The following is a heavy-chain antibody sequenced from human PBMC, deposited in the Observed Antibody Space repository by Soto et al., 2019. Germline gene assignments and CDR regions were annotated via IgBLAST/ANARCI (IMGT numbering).Heavy chain of an antibody. D-gene: IGHD6-13*01. J-gene: IGHJ3*02. V-gene: IGHV3-23*01. CDR3: AYAAARAVTAFDI. Sequence: VGFLRDSCSDSKVTFSNAWRTLILKDTGKGLEWFSAISGSGGSTYSAGSVKGRLTISRDNSKNALYLQMNSLRAEDTAVYYCAYAAARAVTAFDIWGQGTMVTVSS. CDR2: ISGSGGST. CDR1: KVTFSNAW.